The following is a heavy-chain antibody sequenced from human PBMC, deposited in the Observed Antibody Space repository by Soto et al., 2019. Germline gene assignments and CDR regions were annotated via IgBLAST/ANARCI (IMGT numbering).Heavy chain of an antibody. CDR2: ISGSSSNI. CDR1: GFSFSNYA. J-gene: IGHJ2*01. CDR3: ARDPSRGSDWARYLDL. D-gene: IGHD3-10*01. V-gene: IGHV3-48*01. Sequence: EVQLVESGGGLVQPGGSLRLSCAASGFSFSNYAMDWVRQAPGKGLEWVSYISGSSSNIRYADSVKGRFTISRDNAKSSVYLQMNSRRADATAVYYCARDPSRGSDWARYLDLWGRGTLVTVSS.